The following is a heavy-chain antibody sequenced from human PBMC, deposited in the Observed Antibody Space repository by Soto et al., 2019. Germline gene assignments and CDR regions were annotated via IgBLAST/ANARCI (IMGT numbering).Heavy chain of an antibody. J-gene: IGHJ5*02. D-gene: IGHD4-17*01. CDR3: EKEFREYGDYPTWFDA. Sequence: QEQLVESGGVVVQPGRSLRLSCAASGFSFSSTGMHWVRQAPGKGLEWMAVISYDGRSKYYADSVKGRFTISRDNSNNTVSLQMNSLRTEDTAVYYCEKEFREYGDYPTWFDAWGQGALVTFSS. V-gene: IGHV3-30*18. CDR2: ISYDGRSK. CDR1: GFSFSSTG.